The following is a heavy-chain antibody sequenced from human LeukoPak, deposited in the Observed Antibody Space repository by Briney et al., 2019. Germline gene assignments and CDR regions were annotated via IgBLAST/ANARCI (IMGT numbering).Heavy chain of an antibody. Sequence: GGSLRLSCAASGFTFSSYGMHWVRQAPGKGLEWVAVIWYDGSNKYYADSVKGRFTISRDNSKNTLYLQMNSLRAEDTAVYYCARAGGTTGYYYYYGMDVWGQGTTVTVSS. J-gene: IGHJ6*02. CDR1: GFTFSSYG. CDR3: ARAGGTTGYYYYYGMDV. D-gene: IGHD1-1*01. V-gene: IGHV3-33*01. CDR2: IWYDGSNK.